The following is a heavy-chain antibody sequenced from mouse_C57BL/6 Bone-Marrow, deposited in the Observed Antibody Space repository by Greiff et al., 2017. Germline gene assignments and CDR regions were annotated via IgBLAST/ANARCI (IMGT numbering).Heavy chain of an antibody. V-gene: IGHV1-72*01. CDR1: GYTFTSYW. CDR3: ARHYYGSSPFAY. Sequence: VQLQQPGAELVKPGASVKLSCKASGYTFTSYWMHWVKQRPGRGLEWIGRIDPNRGGTKYNEKFKSKATLTVDKPSSTAYMQLSSLTSENSAVYYCARHYYGSSPFAYWGQGTLVTVAA. CDR2: IDPNRGGT. D-gene: IGHD1-1*01. J-gene: IGHJ3*01.